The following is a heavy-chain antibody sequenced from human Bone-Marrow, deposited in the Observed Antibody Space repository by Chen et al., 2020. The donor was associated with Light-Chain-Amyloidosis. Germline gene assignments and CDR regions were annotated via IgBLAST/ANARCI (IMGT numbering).Heavy chain of an antibody. Sequence: EVQLEQSGPEVKKPGESLKTSCNGSGYTLPNYWIGWVRQMPGKGLEWMGVIYPDDSDARYSPSFEGQVTISADKSITTAYLQWRSLKASDTAMYYCARRRDGYNFDYWGQGTLVTVSS. CDR1: GYTLPNYW. J-gene: IGHJ4*02. CDR3: ARRRDGYNFDY. V-gene: IGHV5-51*01. CDR2: IYPDDSDA. D-gene: IGHD5-12*01.